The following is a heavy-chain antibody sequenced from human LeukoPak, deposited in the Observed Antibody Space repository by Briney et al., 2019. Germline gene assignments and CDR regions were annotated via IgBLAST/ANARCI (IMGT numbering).Heavy chain of an antibody. J-gene: IGHJ4*02. CDR1: GGSFSGYY. V-gene: IGHV4-34*01. D-gene: IGHD4-11*01. CDR3: ARVPGYSTLYYFDY. CDR2: INHSGST. Sequence: SETLSLTCAVYGGSFSGYYWSWIRQPPGKGLEWIGEINHSGSTNYNPSLKSRVTISVDTSKNQFSLKLSSVTAADTAVYYCARVPGYSTLYYFDYWGQGTLVTVSS.